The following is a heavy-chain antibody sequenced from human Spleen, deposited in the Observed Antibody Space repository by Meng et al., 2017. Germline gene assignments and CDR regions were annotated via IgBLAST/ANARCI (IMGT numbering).Heavy chain of an antibody. CDR3: AREEGEGGSPDS. J-gene: IGHJ5*02. CDR1: GFTFSNYF. D-gene: IGHD2-15*01. Sequence: QVQLLESGGGVVQPRRSLILSCAASGFTFSNYFMHWVRQAPGKGLEWVAVTSYDEYYKYYADSVKGRFPISRDNSKNKLYLQMNSLRAEDTAVYSCAREEGEGGSPDSWGQGTLVTVSS. V-gene: IGHV3-30-3*01. CDR2: TSYDEYYK.